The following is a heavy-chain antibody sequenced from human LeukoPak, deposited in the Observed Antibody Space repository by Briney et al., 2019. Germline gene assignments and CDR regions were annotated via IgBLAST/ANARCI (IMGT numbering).Heavy chain of an antibody. J-gene: IGHJ4*02. CDR2: ISSSSSYI. Sequence: PGGSLRLSCAASGFTFSSYSMNWVRQAPGKGLEWVSSISSSSSYIYYADSVKGRFTISRDNTKNSLYLQMNSLRAEDTAVYYCARDLGYSYGYIAPHYFDYWGQGTLVTVSS. CDR1: GFTFSSYS. CDR3: ARDLGYSYGYIAPHYFDY. D-gene: IGHD5-18*01. V-gene: IGHV3-21*01.